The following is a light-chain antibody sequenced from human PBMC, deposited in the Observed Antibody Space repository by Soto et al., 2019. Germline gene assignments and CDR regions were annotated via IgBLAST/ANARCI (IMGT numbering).Light chain of an antibody. J-gene: IGKJ5*01. CDR3: QQLNSYPPSIT. CDR2: AAS. CDR1: QGISSY. Sequence: DIQLTQSPSFLSASVGDRVTITCRASQGISSYLAWYQQKPGKAPKFLIYAASTLQSGVPSRFSGSGSGTEFTLTISSLQPEYFATYYCQQLNSYPPSITFGQGTRLEIK. V-gene: IGKV1-9*01.